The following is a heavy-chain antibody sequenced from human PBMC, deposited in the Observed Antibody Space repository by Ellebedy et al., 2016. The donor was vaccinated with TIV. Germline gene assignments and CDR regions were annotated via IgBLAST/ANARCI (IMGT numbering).Heavy chain of an antibody. CDR2: ISAYNGNT. Sequence: ASVKVSCXASGYTFTSYGISWVRQAPGQGLEWMGWISAYNGNTNYAQKLQGRVTMTRDTSISTAYMELSRLRSDDTAVYYCAREDGDYWGQGTLVTVSS. D-gene: IGHD5-24*01. CDR3: AREDGDY. J-gene: IGHJ4*02. CDR1: GYTFTSYG. V-gene: IGHV1-18*01.